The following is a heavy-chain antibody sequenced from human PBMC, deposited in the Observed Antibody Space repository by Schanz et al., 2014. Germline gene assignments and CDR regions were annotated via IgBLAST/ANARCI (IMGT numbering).Heavy chain of an antibody. Sequence: QIQLVQSGPEVKKPGATVKVSCKASGYIFINSGISWVRQAPGQGLEWMGWISVYNHNKEYDQKFQGRVTMTTDTSTNTAYMALTELRSDDTAVYYCARDRRFFDRDDLYDFDSWGQGALVTVSS. CDR2: ISVYNHNK. CDR3: ARDRRFFDRDDLYDFDS. J-gene: IGHJ4*02. D-gene: IGHD3-3*01. V-gene: IGHV1-18*01. CDR1: GYIFINSG.